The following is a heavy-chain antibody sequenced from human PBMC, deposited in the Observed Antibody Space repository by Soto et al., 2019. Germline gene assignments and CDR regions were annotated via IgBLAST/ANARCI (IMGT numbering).Heavy chain of an antibody. Sequence: SETLSLTCLVSGFPISSTYSRGWIRQPPGKGLEWIGSISHSGTTSYSPSLTSRVSISVDTSKNQVSLKLTSVTAADTAVYFCARVTMVIRDSDHFGVDVWGHGTTVTVS. J-gene: IGHJ6*02. CDR1: GFPISSTYS. CDR2: ISHSGTT. CDR3: ARVTMVIRDSDHFGVDV. V-gene: IGHV4-38-2*02. D-gene: IGHD4-17*01.